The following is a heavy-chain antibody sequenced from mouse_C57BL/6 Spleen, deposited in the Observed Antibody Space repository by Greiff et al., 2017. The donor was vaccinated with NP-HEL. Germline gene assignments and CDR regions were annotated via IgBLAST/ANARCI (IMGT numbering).Heavy chain of an antibody. CDR2: INPGSGGT. CDR1: GYAFTNYL. J-gene: IGHJ2*01. V-gene: IGHV1-54*01. Sequence: VKLMESGAELVRPGTSVKVSCKASGYAFTNYLIEWVKQRPGQGLEWIGVINPGSGGTNYNEKFKGKATLTADKSSSTAYMQLSSLTSEDSAVYFCARERVRITTVVATDYWGQGTTLTVSS. D-gene: IGHD1-1*01. CDR3: ARERVRITTVVATDY.